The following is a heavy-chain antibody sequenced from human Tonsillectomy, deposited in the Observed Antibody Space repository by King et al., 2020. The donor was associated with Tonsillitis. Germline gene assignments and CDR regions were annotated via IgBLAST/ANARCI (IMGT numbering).Heavy chain of an antibody. CDR2: IWYDGSNK. V-gene: IGHV3-33*01. CDR3: ARRFSDWAPYFDY. CDR1: GVTFSSYG. Sequence: VQLVESGGGVVQPGRSLRLSCAASGVTFSSYGMHWGRQAPGQGVVWVAVIWYDGSNKDYAESVKGRFTISRDNSKNTLYLQMNSLRAEDTAVYYCARRFSDWAPYFDYWGQGTLVTVSS. D-gene: IGHD3-9*01. J-gene: IGHJ4*02.